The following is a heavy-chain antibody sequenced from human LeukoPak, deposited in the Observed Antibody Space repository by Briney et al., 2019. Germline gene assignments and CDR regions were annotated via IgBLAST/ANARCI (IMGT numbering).Heavy chain of an antibody. Sequence: SQTLSLTCAVSGGSISSGGYSWSWIRQPPGKGLEWIGYIYHSGSTYYNPSLKSRVTISVDRSKNQFSLKLSSVTAADTAVYYCARVGQQLARVWFDPWGQGTLVTVSS. D-gene: IGHD6-13*01. V-gene: IGHV4-30-2*01. CDR1: GGSISSGGYS. J-gene: IGHJ5*02. CDR3: ARVGQQLARVWFDP. CDR2: IYHSGST.